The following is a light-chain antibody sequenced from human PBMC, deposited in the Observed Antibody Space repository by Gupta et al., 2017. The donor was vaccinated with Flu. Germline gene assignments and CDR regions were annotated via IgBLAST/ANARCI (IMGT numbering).Light chain of an antibody. CDR1: QSVRSSQ. J-gene: IGKJ4*01. V-gene: IGKV3-20*01. Sequence: ERATLSCRASQSVRSSQLAWYQQKPGQSPRLLIFDTSKRATGIPDRFSGSGSGPDFTLTISRLEPEDFAVYYCQQYGNSPLTFGGGTKVEIK. CDR3: QQYGNSPLT. CDR2: DTS.